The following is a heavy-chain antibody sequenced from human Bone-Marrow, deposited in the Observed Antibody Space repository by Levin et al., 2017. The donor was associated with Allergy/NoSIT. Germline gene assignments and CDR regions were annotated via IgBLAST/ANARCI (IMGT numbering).Heavy chain of an antibody. D-gene: IGHD1-26*01. Sequence: GGSLRLSCAASGFTFSSFAIHWVRQAPGKGLEWVAVIWHDGSNQYYADSVKGRFIISRDNSKSTVDLHMSSLRVEDTAIYYCARVAPSGSYYFDYWGQGTLVTVSS. CDR2: IWHDGSNQ. CDR1: GFTFSSFA. V-gene: IGHV3-33*01. CDR3: ARVAPSGSYYFDY. J-gene: IGHJ4*02.